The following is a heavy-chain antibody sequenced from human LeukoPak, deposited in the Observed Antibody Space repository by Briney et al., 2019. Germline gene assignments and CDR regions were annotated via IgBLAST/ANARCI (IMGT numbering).Heavy chain of an antibody. CDR2: INPNSGGT. V-gene: IGHV1-2*06. CDR3: AGGGHCSSTSCYRSEFDP. J-gene: IGHJ5*02. CDR1: GYTFTGYY. D-gene: IGHD2-2*01. Sequence: GASVRVSCKAAGYTFTGYYMFWVRQAPGQGLEWMGRINPNSGGTNYAQKFQGRVTITRNTSISTAYMELSSLRSEDTAVYYCAGGGHCSSTSCYRSEFDPWGQGTLVTVSS.